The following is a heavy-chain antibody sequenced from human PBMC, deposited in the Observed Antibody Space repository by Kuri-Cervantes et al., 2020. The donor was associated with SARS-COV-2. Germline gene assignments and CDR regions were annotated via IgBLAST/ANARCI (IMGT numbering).Heavy chain of an antibody. J-gene: IGHJ6*02. D-gene: IGHD6-13*01. CDR3: ARDRIAAAGKYYGMDV. V-gene: IGHV3-53*01. CDR2: IYSGGST. Sequence: GGSLRLSCAASGFTVSSNYMSWVRQAPGKGLEWVSVIYSGGSTYYADSVKGRFTISRDNAKNSLYLQMNSLRDEDTAVYYCARDRIAAAGKYYGMDVWGQGTTVTVSS. CDR1: GFTVSSNY.